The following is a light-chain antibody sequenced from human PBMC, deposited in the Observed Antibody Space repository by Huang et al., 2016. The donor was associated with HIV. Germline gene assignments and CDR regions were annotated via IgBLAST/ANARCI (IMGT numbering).Light chain of an antibody. Sequence: EILMTQSTATLSVSPGERATLSCRASQSIRSDLAWYQQKPGQAPRLLLYGASTRATGIPARFSGSGSGTEFTLTITSLQSEDFALYYCQQYNNWPPLTFGGGTKVEIK. V-gene: IGKV3-15*01. CDR2: GAS. CDR1: QSIRSD. CDR3: QQYNNWPPLT. J-gene: IGKJ4*01.